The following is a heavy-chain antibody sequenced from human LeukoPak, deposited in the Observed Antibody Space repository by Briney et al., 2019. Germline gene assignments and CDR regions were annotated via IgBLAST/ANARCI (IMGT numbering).Heavy chain of an antibody. CDR1: GFTFSSYS. D-gene: IGHD4-11*01. V-gene: IGHV3-21*01. CDR2: ISSSSSYI. J-gene: IGHJ4*02. CDR3: ARDLATVMDY. Sequence: GGSLRLSCAASGFTFSSYSMNLVRQAPGKGLEWVSSISSSSSYIYYADSVKGRFTISRDNAKNSLYLQMNSLRAEDTAVYYCARDLATVMDYWGQGTLVTVSS.